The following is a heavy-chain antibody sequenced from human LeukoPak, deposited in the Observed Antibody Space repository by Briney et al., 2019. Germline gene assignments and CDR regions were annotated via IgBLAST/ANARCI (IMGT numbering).Heavy chain of an antibody. D-gene: IGHD6-19*01. CDR3: TRDLGNTGWYTFDF. J-gene: IGHJ4*02. CDR2: TYYRSKWYF. V-gene: IGHV6-1*01. Sequence: SQTLSLTCAISGDSVSSINGAWNWIRQSPSRGLEWVGRTYYRSKWYFDYAESLKGRVTISPDTSKNQFSLQLNSVIPEDTAIYYCTRDLGNTGWYTFDFWGQGILVTVSS. CDR1: GDSVSSINGA.